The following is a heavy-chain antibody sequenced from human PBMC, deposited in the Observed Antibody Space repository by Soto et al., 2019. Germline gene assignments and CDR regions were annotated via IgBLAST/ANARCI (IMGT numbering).Heavy chain of an antibody. CDR2: IYNSGST. CDR3: ARSYGTVPRVDGAFDI. Sequence: QVQLQESGPGLVKPSGTLSLTCAVSSGSISSSNWWSWVRQPPGKGLEWIGEIYNSGSTNYNPSLKSRVTISVDKSKNQFSLKLSSVTAADTAVYYCARSYGTVPRVDGAFDIWGQGTMVTVSS. V-gene: IGHV4-4*02. J-gene: IGHJ3*02. CDR1: SGSISSSNW. D-gene: IGHD1-26*01.